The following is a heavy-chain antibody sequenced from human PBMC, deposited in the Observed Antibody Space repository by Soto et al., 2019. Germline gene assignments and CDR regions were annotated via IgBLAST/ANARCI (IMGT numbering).Heavy chain of an antibody. CDR2: ISSSSSYI. CDR1: GFTFSSYS. J-gene: IGHJ3*02. CDR3: ARCNCLDFWTLGDFDI. D-gene: IGHD3-3*01. V-gene: IGHV3-21*01. Sequence: GGSLRLSCAASGFTFSSYSMNWVRQAPGKGLEWVSSISSSSSYIYYADSVKGRFTISRDNAKNSLYLQMNSLRAEDTAVYYCARCNCLDFWTLGDFDIWGQGTMVTVSS.